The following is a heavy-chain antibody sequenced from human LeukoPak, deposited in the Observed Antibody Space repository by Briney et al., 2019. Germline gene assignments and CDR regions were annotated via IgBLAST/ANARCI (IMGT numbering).Heavy chain of an antibody. CDR2: ISAYNGNT. V-gene: IGHV1-18*01. Sequence: ASVKVSCKASGYTFTSYGISWVRPAPGQGLEWMGWISAYNGNTNYAQKLQGRVTMTTDTSTSTAYMELRSLRSDDTAVYYCARDLLWFGELGEPAYWGQGTLVTVSS. CDR3: ARDLLWFGELGEPAY. CDR1: GYTFTSYG. J-gene: IGHJ4*02. D-gene: IGHD3-10*01.